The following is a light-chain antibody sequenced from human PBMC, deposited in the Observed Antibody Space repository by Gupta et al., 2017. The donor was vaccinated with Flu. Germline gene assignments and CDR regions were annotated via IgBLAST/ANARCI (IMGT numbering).Light chain of an antibody. CDR3: QQSYSAPGT. J-gene: IGKJ4*01. Sequence: GDRVTITCRASQTIGRYLNWYQQRPGKAPKLLIYGASSLQSGVPSRFSGSGSGTDFTLTISSLRPEDFATYYCQQSYSAPGTFGGGTKVEIK. CDR1: QTIGRY. V-gene: IGKV1-39*01. CDR2: GAS.